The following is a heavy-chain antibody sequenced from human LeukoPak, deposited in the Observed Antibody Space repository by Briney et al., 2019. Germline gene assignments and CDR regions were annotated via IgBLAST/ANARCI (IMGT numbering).Heavy chain of an antibody. D-gene: IGHD5-24*01. CDR3: ARDGEMATIYFDY. V-gene: IGHV3-21*01. J-gene: IGHJ4*02. CDR2: ISSSSSNI. CDR1: GFTFSSYS. Sequence: GGSLRLSCAASGFTFSSYSMNWVRQAPGEGVEWVSSISSSSSNIYYADSVKGRFTISRDNAKNSLYLQMNSLRAEDTAVYYCARDGEMATIYFDYWGQGTLVTVSS.